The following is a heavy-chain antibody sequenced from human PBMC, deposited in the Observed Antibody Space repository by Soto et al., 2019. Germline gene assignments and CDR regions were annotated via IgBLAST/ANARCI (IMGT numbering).Heavy chain of an antibody. CDR1: GGSISSYY. Sequence: SETLSLTCTVSGGSISSYYWSWIRQPPGKGLEWIGSIYYSGSTNYNPSLKSRVTISVDTSKNQFSLKLSSVTAEDTAVYYCARDATSYNWFDPWGKGTLVTVSS. V-gene: IGHV4-59*01. J-gene: IGHJ5*02. D-gene: IGHD6-6*01. CDR2: IYYSGST. CDR3: ARDATSYNWFDP.